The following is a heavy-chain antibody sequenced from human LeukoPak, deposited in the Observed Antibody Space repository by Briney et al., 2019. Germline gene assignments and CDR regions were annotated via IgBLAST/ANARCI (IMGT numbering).Heavy chain of an antibody. CDR1: GFTFSNYG. J-gene: IGHJ4*02. CDR3: ARDRLSGSYYFDY. Sequence: AGGSLRLSCAASGFTFSNYGMHWVRQAPGKGLEWVAVIWYDGSNKYYADSVKGRFTISRDNSKNTLYLQMNSLRAEDTAVYYCARDRLSGSYYFDYWGQGTLVTVSS. D-gene: IGHD5-12*01. V-gene: IGHV3-33*01. CDR2: IWYDGSNK.